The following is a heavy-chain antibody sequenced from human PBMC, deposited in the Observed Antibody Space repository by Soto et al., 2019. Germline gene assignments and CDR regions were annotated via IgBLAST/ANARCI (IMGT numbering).Heavy chain of an antibody. D-gene: IGHD6-6*01. CDR1: GFTFSSYS. V-gene: IGHV3-21*01. CDR3: ARGMYSSSSNFDY. Sequence: EVQLVESGGGLVKPGGSLRLSCAASGFTFSSYSMNWVRQAPGKGLEWVSSISSSSSYIYYADSVKGRFTSSRDNAKNSLYLQMNSLRAEDTAVYYCARGMYSSSSNFDYWGQGTLVTVSS. J-gene: IGHJ4*02. CDR2: ISSSSSYI.